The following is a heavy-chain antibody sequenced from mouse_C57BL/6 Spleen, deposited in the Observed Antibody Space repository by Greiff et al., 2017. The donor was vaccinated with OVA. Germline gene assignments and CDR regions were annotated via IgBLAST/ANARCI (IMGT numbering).Heavy chain of an antibody. CDR1: GYAFSSYW. V-gene: IGHV1-80*01. D-gene: IGHD2-4*01. Sequence: QVQLQQSGAELVKPGASVKISCKASGYAFSSYWMNWVKQRPGKGLEWIGQIYPGDGDTNYNGKFKGKATLTADKSSSTAYMQLSSLTSEDSAVDFCARDYDYDGWYFDVWGTGTTVTVSS. J-gene: IGHJ1*03. CDR3: ARDYDYDGWYFDV. CDR2: IYPGDGDT.